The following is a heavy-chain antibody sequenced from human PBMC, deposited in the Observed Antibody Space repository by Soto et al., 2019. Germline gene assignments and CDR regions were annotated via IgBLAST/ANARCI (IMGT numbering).Heavy chain of an antibody. CDR2: ITGSGTTT. J-gene: IGHJ5*01. V-gene: IGHV3-23*01. Sequence: EVHLLESGGGLVQPGGSLRLSCAASEFTFSANAMTWVRQAPGKGLEWVAAITGSGTTTFYADSVKGRFTISRDNSKNTLYLHMSSLRAEDTAIYYCAKDFTAYISSWFDFWGQGTLVTVSS. D-gene: IGHD6-13*01. CDR3: AKDFTAYISSWFDF. CDR1: EFTFSANA.